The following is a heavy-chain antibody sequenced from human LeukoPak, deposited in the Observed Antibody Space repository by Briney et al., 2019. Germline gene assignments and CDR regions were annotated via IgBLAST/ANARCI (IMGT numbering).Heavy chain of an antibody. CDR2: IRYDGSNK. J-gene: IGHJ4*02. V-gene: IGHV3-30*02. Sequence: GGSLRLSCAASGFTFSSYGMHWVRQAPGKGLEWVAFIRYDGSNKYYADSVKGRFTISRDNSKNTLYLQMNSLRAEDTAVYYCARDLVVNSGNYDILTGSLIWGQGTLVTVSS. CDR3: ARDLVVNSGNYDILTGSLI. D-gene: IGHD3-9*01. CDR1: GFTFSSYG.